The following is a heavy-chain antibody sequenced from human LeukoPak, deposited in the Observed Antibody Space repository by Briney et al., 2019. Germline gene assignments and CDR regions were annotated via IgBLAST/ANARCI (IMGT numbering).Heavy chain of an antibody. J-gene: IGHJ6*02. Sequence: SETLSLTCAVYGGSFSGYYWSWIRQPPGKGLEWIGEINHSGSTNYNPSLKSRVTISVDTSKNQFSLKLSSVTAADTAVYYCARGRRYYSSGSYYSKYYYYGMDVWGQGTTVTVSS. D-gene: IGHD3-10*01. CDR1: GGSFSGYY. CDR3: ARGRRYYSSGSYYSKYYYYGMDV. CDR2: INHSGST. V-gene: IGHV4-34*01.